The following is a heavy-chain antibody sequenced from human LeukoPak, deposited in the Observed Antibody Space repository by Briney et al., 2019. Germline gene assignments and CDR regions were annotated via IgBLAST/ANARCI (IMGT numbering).Heavy chain of an antibody. J-gene: IGHJ4*02. V-gene: IGHV3-66*01. CDR1: AFSVGSNY. D-gene: IGHD3-3*01. CDR3: AKMGFWSGYLGYFDY. Sequence: GGSLRLSCAASAFSVGSNYMTWVRQAPGKGLEWVSLIYSGGSTYYADSVKGRFTISRDNSKNTLYLQMNSLRAEDTAVYYCAKMGFWSGYLGYFDYWGQGTLVTVSS. CDR2: IYSGGST.